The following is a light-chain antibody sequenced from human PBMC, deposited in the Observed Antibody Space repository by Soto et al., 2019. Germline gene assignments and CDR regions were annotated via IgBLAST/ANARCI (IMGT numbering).Light chain of an antibody. CDR2: GND. CDR1: SSNIGADYD. J-gene: IGLJ3*02. V-gene: IGLV1-40*01. Sequence: QSVLTQPPSASGTPGQRVTISCTGSSSNIGADYDVNWYQQFPGTAPKLLIYGNDNRPSGVPDRFSGSKSDTSASLAVTGLQAEDEADYYCQSYDSGLSAVLFGGGTKLTVL. CDR3: QSYDSGLSAVL.